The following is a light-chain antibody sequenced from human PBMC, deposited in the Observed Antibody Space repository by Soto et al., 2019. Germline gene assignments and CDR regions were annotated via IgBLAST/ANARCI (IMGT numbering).Light chain of an antibody. CDR2: RNH. J-gene: IGLJ2*01. CDR1: RSNIGTYA. CDR3: AAWVDGLGAVV. V-gene: IGLV1-44*01. Sequence: QSVLTQSPSASAAPGQRVTISCSGGRSNIGTYAVNWYQQLPGTAPTLLIFRNHQRPSGVPDRFSGSKSGTSASLAFGGPRSGDVADFFCAAWVDGLGAVVFGGGTKVTVL.